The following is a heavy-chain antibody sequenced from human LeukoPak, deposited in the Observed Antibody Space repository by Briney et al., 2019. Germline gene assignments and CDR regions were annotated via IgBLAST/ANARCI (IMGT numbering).Heavy chain of an antibody. CDR2: IRYDGSNK. CDR1: GFTFSSYG. CDR3: AKGTTDYYYYMDV. V-gene: IGHV3-30*02. Sequence: GGSLRLSCAASGFTFSSYGMHWVRQAPGKGLEWVAFIRYDGSNKYYADSVKGRFTISRDNSKSTLYLQMNSLRAEDTAVYYCAKGTTDYYYYMDVWGKGTTVTVSS. D-gene: IGHD1-7*01. J-gene: IGHJ6*03.